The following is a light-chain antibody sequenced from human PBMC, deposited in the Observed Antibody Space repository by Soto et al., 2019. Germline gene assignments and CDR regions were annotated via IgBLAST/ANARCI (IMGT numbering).Light chain of an antibody. CDR2: DAS. CDR3: QTESSSPS. V-gene: IGKV3-11*01. J-gene: IGKJ5*01. Sequence: EIVLTQSPATLSLSPGERATLSCRASQSISSQLAWYQQKPGQAPRLLIHDASNRATGIPARFSGSGSSTDFTITIGSLQSEDFAVFYWQTESSSPSVGQGTRRE. CDR1: QSISSQ.